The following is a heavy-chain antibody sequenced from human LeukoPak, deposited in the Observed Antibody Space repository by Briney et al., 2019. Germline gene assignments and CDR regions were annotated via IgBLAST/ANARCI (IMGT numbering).Heavy chain of an antibody. CDR3: ARKGPGYCSGGSCPPDAFDI. D-gene: IGHD2-15*01. Sequence: SETLSLTCAVSGGSISSSNWWSWVRQPPGKGLEWIGEIYHSGSTNYNPSLKSRVTISVDKSKNQFSLKLSSVTAADTAVYYCARKGPGYCSGGSCPPDAFDIWGQGTMVTVSS. CDR1: GGSISSSNW. V-gene: IGHV4-4*02. J-gene: IGHJ3*02. CDR2: IYHSGST.